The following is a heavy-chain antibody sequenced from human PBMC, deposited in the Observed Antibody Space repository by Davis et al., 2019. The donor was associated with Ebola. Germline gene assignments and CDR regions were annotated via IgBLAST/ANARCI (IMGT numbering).Heavy chain of an antibody. V-gene: IGHV1-8*01. D-gene: IGHD5-12*01. Sequence: ASVKVSCKAFDYTFPSYDINWVRQTTGQGLEWMGWINPNSGNTGYAQKFQGRVSITRDTSASTAYMELNSLRSEDTAVYYCARNAWLPSLHFDYWGQGTRVTVSS. CDR1: DYTFPSYD. CDR3: ARNAWLPSLHFDY. J-gene: IGHJ4*02. CDR2: INPNSGNT.